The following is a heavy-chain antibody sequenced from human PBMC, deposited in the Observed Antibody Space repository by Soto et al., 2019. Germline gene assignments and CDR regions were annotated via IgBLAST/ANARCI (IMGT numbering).Heavy chain of an antibody. V-gene: IGHV3-33*08. D-gene: IGHD6-13*01. CDR1: GFTFNSYA. CDR2: TWYGGTKN. CDR3: ASGEVATAYN. Sequence: QVQLVESGGGVVQPGRSLTLSCSASGFTFNSYAMHWVRQAPGKGLEWVAVTWYGGTKNYYRDSVKGRFTISSDNSKNTLYLQINSLNAEDTAVYYCASGEVATAYNWGQGTLVSV. J-gene: IGHJ4*02.